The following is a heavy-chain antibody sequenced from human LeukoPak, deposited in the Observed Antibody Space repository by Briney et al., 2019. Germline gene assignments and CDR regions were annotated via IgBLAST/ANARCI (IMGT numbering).Heavy chain of an antibody. V-gene: IGHV4-39*01. CDR3: ARAKVVVVPTTPLNYFYYYGMDV. D-gene: IGHD2-15*01. CDR2: FDYSGST. J-gene: IGHJ6*02. CDR1: GGSISSNTFY. Sequence: SETLSLTCTVSGGSISSNTFYWGWIRQSPGRGLEWIGSFDYSGSTYYNPSLKSRVTISVDTSKNQFSLNLNSVTAADTAVYYCARAKVVVVPTTPLNYFYYYGMDVWGQGTTVTVSS.